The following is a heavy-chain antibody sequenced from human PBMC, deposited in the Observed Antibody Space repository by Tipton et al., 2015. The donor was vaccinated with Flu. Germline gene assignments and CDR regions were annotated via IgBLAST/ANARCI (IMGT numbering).Heavy chain of an antibody. CDR1: GGSMRSSSYY. CDR3: VRGGYCSNTSCYGYCSNGICYTNFAY. Sequence: TLSLTCTVSGGSMRSSSYYWGWIRQPPGKGLEWIGNIYYDGSPYYNPSIKSRVTMSVDTSKNQFSLKVNSVTAADTAMYYCVRGGYCSNTSCYGYCSNGICYTNFAYWGQGTLVTVSS. J-gene: IGHJ4*02. D-gene: IGHD2-2*01. CDR2: IYYDGSP. V-gene: IGHV4-39*01.